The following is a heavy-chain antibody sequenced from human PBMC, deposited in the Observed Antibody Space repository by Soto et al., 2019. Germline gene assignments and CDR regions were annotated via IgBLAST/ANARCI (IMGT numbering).Heavy chain of an antibody. CDR1: GFTFSSYA. Sequence: GGSLRLSCAASGFTFSSYAMSWVRQAPGKGLEWVSAISGSGGSTYYADSVKGRFTISRDNSKNTLYLQMKGLRAEDTAVYYCAKMGEGGAIAVAGLEFYYYYGMDVWGQGTTVTVSS. CDR2: ISGSGGST. CDR3: AKMGEGGAIAVAGLEFYYYYGMDV. J-gene: IGHJ6*02. V-gene: IGHV3-23*01. D-gene: IGHD6-19*01.